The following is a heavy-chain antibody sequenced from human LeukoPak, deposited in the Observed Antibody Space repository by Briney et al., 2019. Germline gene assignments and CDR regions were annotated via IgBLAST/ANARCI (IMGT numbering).Heavy chain of an antibody. V-gene: IGHV6-1*01. Sequence: SQTLSLTCAISGDSVSSNSAAWNWIRQSPSRGLEWLGRTYYRSKWYNDYAVSVKSRITINPDTSKNQFSLQLSSVTPEDTAVYYCARDPGYSYGFSFDYWGQGTLVTVSS. CDR3: ARDPGYSYGFSFDY. D-gene: IGHD5-18*01. CDR2: TYYRSKWYN. J-gene: IGHJ4*02. CDR1: GDSVSSNSAA.